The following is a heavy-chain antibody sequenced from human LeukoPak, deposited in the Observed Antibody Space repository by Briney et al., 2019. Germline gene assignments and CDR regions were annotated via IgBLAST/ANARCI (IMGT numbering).Heavy chain of an antibody. D-gene: IGHD6-19*01. CDR3: ARQVGYSSGWYIY. CDR1: GGSISTYY. J-gene: IGHJ4*02. CDR2: IYYSGST. V-gene: IGHV4-59*08. Sequence: SETLSLTCTVSGGSISTYYWSWIRQPPGKGLEWIGHIYYSGSTNYNPSLKSRVTISVDTSSNQFSLKLTSVTAADTAVYYCARQVGYSSGWYIYWGQGTLVTVSS.